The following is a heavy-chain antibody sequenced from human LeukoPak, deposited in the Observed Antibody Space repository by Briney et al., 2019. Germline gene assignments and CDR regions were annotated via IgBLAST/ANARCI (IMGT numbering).Heavy chain of an antibody. Sequence: ASVKVSCKASGYAFTGYCMHWVRQAPGQGLEWMGWINPNSGGTNYAQKFQGRVTMTTDTSISTAYMELSRLRSDDTAVYYCARVPPYYGSPFDYWGQGTLVTVSS. J-gene: IGHJ4*02. D-gene: IGHD3-10*01. CDR2: INPNSGGT. CDR3: ARVPPYYGSPFDY. CDR1: GYAFTGYC. V-gene: IGHV1-2*02.